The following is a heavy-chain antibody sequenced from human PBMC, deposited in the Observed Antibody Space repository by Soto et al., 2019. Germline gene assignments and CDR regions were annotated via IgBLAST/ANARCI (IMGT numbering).Heavy chain of an antibody. CDR2: ISGDGQTT. D-gene: IGHD5-18*01. CDR3: VKTNMSALVFDALDI. V-gene: IGHV3-43*01. Sequence: EVQLVESGGVVVQPGESLRLSCAATGFTFDAYTMHWVRQTPYKGLEWVYLISGDGQTTYYSDSLKGRFTISRDNSKNSLFLQMTSLRTEDTALYYCVKTNMSALVFDALDIWGQGTRVTVAS. J-gene: IGHJ3*02. CDR1: GFTFDAYT.